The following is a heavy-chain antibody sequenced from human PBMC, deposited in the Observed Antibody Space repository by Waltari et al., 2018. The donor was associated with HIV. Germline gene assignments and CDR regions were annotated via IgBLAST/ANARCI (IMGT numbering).Heavy chain of an antibody. V-gene: IGHV1-2*06. Sequence: QVHLVQSGAEVKKPGASVKVSCKASGYTLTGHYMPWVRQAPGQGLEWMGRINPNSGGANYAQKFQGRVTMTRDTSISTAYMELSGLRSDDTAVYYCASTYGSGSSYFYYYYMDVWGKGTTVTVSS. J-gene: IGHJ6*03. CDR2: INPNSGGA. CDR3: ASTYGSGSSYFYYYYMDV. D-gene: IGHD3-10*01. CDR1: GYTLTGHY.